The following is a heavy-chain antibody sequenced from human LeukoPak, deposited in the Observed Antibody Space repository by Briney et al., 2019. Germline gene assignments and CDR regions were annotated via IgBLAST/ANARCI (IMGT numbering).Heavy chain of an antibody. V-gene: IGHV3-53*01. D-gene: IGHD1-26*01. CDR2: IYSGGTT. Sequence: GGSLRLSCAASGFTVSSNYMTCVRQAPGRGLEWVSVIYSGGTTYYADSVKGRLTVSRDNSKNTLYLQMNSLRAEDSAVYYCARDLVGAIDYWGQGTLVTVSS. CDR1: GFTVSSNY. J-gene: IGHJ4*02. CDR3: ARDLVGAIDY.